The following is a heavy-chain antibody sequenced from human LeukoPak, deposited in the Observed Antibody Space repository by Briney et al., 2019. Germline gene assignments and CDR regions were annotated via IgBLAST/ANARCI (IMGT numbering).Heavy chain of an antibody. J-gene: IGHJ6*02. D-gene: IGHD1-26*01. CDR1: GFTFSSYA. CDR3: ARGELLPRDYYYYGMDV. V-gene: IGHV3-23*01. Sequence: GGSLRLSCAASGFTFSSYAMSWVRQAPGKGLEWVSAISGSGGSTYYADSVKGRFTISRDNSKNTLYLQMNSLRAEDTAVYYCARGELLPRDYYYYGMDVWGQGTTVTVSS. CDR2: ISGSGGST.